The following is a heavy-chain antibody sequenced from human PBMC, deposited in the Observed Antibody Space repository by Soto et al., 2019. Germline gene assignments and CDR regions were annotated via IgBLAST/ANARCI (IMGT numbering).Heavy chain of an antibody. CDR3: AKGRLQPFDY. CDR2: ITGSGAST. D-gene: IGHD4-4*01. CDR1: GFTMSSYA. V-gene: IGHV3-23*01. Sequence: WGSLKLACEASGFTMSSYAMSWVRQAPGRGLEWVSGITGSGASTYYADSVKGRFTISRDNSKNTMYLQMNSLRADDTAVYYCAKGRLQPFDYWGQGTLGSVSS. J-gene: IGHJ4*02.